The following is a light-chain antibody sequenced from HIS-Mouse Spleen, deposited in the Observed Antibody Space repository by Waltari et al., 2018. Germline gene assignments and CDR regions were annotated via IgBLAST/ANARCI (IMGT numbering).Light chain of an antibody. V-gene: IGLV3-10*01. CDR1: SLPKKY. Sequence: SSELTQPPSVSVSPGQTARITCSGDSLPKKYPYWYQQKSGQAPVLVIYEDSKRPSGIPERFSGSSSGTMATLTISGAQVEDEADYYCYSTDSSGNHRVFGGGTKLTVL. J-gene: IGLJ2*01. CDR2: EDS. CDR3: YSTDSSGNHRV.